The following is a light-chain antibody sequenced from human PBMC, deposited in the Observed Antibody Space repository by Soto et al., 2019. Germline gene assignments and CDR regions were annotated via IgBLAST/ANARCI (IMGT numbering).Light chain of an antibody. CDR2: DVR. J-gene: IGLJ2*01. CDR3: SSYTNSNIRLVV. Sequence: QSALTQPDSVSGSPGQSITVSCTGTSSDVGGYNYVSWYQQHPGKAPKLMIYDVRNRPSGVSNRFSGSKSGNTASLTISGLQAEDEADYYCSSYTNSNIRLVVFGGGTKVTVL. V-gene: IGLV2-14*01. CDR1: SSDVGGYNY.